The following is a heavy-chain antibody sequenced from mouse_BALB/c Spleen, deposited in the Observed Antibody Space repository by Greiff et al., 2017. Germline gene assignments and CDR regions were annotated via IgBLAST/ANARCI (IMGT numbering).Heavy chain of an antibody. V-gene: IGHV5-6*01. CDR3: ARQDYEWAMDY. D-gene: IGHD2-4*01. J-gene: IGHJ4*01. CDR1: GFTFSSYG. Sequence: EVKLMESGGDLVKPGGSLKLSCAASGFTFSSYGMSWVRQTPDKRLEWVATISSGGSYTYYPDSVTGRFTISRDNAKNTLYLQMSCLKSEDTAMYYCARQDYEWAMDYWGQGTSVTVSS. CDR2: ISSGGSYT.